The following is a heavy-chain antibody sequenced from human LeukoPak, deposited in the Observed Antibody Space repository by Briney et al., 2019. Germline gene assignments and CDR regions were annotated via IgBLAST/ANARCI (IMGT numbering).Heavy chain of an antibody. V-gene: IGHV1-69*05. CDR1: GGTFSSYA. CDR2: IIPIFGTA. D-gene: IGHD5-12*01. Sequence: ASVKVSCKASGGTFSSYAISWVRQAPGQGLEWMGGIIPIFGTANYAQKFQGRVTITTDESTSTAYMELSSLRSEDTAVYYCARAPRYSGCDYRGGVYFDYWGQGTLVTVSS. J-gene: IGHJ4*02. CDR3: ARAPRYSGCDYRGGVYFDY.